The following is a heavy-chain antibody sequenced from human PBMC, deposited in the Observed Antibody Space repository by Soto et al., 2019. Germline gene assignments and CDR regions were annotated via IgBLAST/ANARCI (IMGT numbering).Heavy chain of an antibody. D-gene: IGHD1-1*01. Sequence: LRLSCAASGFTFSSYAMTWVRQAPGKGLEWVSSISGSGGTKDYADTVKGRFSISRDNTKNLLYLQMNGLRAEDTAVYYCARSGDNYNRLDYWGQGTPVTVSS. J-gene: IGHJ4*02. CDR2: ISGSGGTK. CDR3: ARSGDNYNRLDY. CDR1: GFTFSSYA. V-gene: IGHV3-23*01.